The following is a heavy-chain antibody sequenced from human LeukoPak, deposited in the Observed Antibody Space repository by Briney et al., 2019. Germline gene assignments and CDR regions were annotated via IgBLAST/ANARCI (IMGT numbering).Heavy chain of an antibody. Sequence: PGRSLRLSCAASGFTFSSYAMSWVRQAPGKGLEWVSAISGSGGSTYYADSVKGRFTISRDNSKNTLYLQMNSLRAEDTAVYYCAKDPKDYYYMDVWGKGTTVTVSS. J-gene: IGHJ6*03. CDR1: GFTFSSYA. CDR3: AKDPKDYYYMDV. CDR2: ISGSGGST. V-gene: IGHV3-23*01.